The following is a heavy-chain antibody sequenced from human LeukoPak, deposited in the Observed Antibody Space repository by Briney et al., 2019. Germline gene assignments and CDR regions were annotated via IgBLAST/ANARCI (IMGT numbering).Heavy chain of an antibody. J-gene: IGHJ4*02. CDR3: ATLGFFYLDYFDY. CDR1: GFTFSSYA. CDR2: ISGSGGST. Sequence: GGSLRRSCAASGFTFSSYAMSWVRQAPGKGLEWVSAISGSGGSTDYTDSVRVRFTISRDNSKNTLYLKMNSRRAEDTAVYYYATLGFFYLDYFDYWGQGTMVTVSS. V-gene: IGHV3-23*01. D-gene: IGHD3-10*01.